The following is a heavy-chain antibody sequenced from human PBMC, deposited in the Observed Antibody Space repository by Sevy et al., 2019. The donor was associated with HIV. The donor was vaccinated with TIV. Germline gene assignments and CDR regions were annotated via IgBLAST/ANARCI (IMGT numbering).Heavy chain of an antibody. CDR2: FNPSTGST. CDR3: ARSPSGAMARGHFDY. J-gene: IGHJ4*02. V-gene: IGHV1-46*01. Sequence: ASVKVSCKASGYTFTSFYLHWVRQAPGQGLEWMGLFNPSTGSTTYAQNFHGRVTMTRDTSANTVYMELSRLSSEDTAVYYCARSPSGAMARGHFDYWGQGTLVTVSS. D-gene: IGHD5-18*01. CDR1: GYTFTSFY.